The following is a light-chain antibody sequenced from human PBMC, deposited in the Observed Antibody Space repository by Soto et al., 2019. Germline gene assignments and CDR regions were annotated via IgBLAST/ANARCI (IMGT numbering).Light chain of an antibody. CDR1: SGSIASNY. J-gene: IGLJ2*01. Sequence: NFMLTQPHSVSESPGKTVTISCTGSSGSIASNYVQWYQQRPGSAPTTVIYEDNQRPSGVPDRFSGSIDSSSNSASLTISGLKTEDEADYYCQSYDSSIVVFGGGTKAHRP. CDR2: EDN. CDR3: QSYDSSIVV. V-gene: IGLV6-57*02.